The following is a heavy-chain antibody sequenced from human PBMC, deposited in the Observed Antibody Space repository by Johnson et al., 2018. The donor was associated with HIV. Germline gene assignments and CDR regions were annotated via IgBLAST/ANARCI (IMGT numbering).Heavy chain of an antibody. CDR1: GSSFSSFS. CDR2: IWYDGSNE. D-gene: IGHD2-21*01. Sequence: QVQLVESGGGVVQPGGSLRLSCEGTGSSFSSFSMHWVRQAPGKGPEWVAVIWYDGSNEYYGDSVKGRFAVSRDNSKNTLYLQMNSLRAEDTAMYYCAIGPPFRNVLNVFDIWGRGTMVTVTA. J-gene: IGHJ3*02. CDR3: AIGPPFRNVLNVFDI. V-gene: IGHV3-33*01.